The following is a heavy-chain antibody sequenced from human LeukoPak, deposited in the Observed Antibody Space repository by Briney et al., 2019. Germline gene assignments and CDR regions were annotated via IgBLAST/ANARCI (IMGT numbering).Heavy chain of an antibody. CDR3: ARGLVLATDDAFDI. J-gene: IGHJ3*02. V-gene: IGHV4-59*01. D-gene: IGHD5-12*01. CDR1: GASIRSYF. Sequence: SETLSLTCSVSGASIRSYFWSWIRQSPGKGPEWIGYVYDNDISNFNPSLESRVTILVDRSKSQFSLKLRSVTAADTAVYYCARGLVLATDDAFDIWGPGTMVTVSS. CDR2: VYDNDIS.